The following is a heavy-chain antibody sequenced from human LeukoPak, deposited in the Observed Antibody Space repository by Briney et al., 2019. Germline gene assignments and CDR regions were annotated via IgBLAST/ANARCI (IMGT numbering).Heavy chain of an antibody. CDR1: GFTFSSYA. V-gene: IGHV3-30-3*01. CDR3: ARVTRYYDSSALGYYFDY. Sequence: GGSLRLSCAASGFTFSSYAMSWVRQAPGKGLEWVAVISYDGSNKYYADSVKGRFTISRDNSKNTLYLQMNSLRAEDTAVYYCARVTRYYDSSALGYYFDYWGQGTLVTVSS. CDR2: ISYDGSNK. J-gene: IGHJ4*02. D-gene: IGHD3-22*01.